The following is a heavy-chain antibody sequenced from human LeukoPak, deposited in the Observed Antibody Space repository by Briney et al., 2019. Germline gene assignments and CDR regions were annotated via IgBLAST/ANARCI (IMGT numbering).Heavy chain of an antibody. J-gene: IGHJ4*02. CDR3: ARVPDFIARPCDS. CDR1: GGSFSGNY. CDR2: SSPTGDIT. V-gene: IGHV4-34*01. Sequence: PSETLSLTCAVYGGSFSGNYWTLIRQTPGRGLEWIGESSPTGDITSYNPSLRGRATISVDSSKKQFSLKLTSVTAADTGVYYCARVPDFIARPCDSWGPGTLVTVSS. D-gene: IGHD2-21*01.